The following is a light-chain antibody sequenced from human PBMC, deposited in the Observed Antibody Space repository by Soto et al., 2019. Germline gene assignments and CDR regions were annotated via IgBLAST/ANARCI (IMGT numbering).Light chain of an antibody. CDR2: DVN. J-gene: IGLJ3*02. CDR1: SSDVGAHNY. CDR3: SSYAGGNNWV. V-gene: IGLV2-8*01. Sequence: QSALTQPPSASGSPGQSLTISCTGTSSDVGAHNYVSWYQQNPGKAPKLMLYDVNKRPSGVPDRFSGSKSGNTASLPVSGLQAEDEADYYCSSYAGGNNWV.